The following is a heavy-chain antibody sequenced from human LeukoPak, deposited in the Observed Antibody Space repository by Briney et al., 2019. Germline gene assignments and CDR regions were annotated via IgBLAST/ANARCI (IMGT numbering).Heavy chain of an antibody. J-gene: IGHJ4*02. CDR2: IYYSGST. Sequence: PSETLSLTCTVSGGSISSYYWSWIRQPPGKGPEWIGYIYYSGSTNYNPSLKSRVTISVDTSKNQFSLKLSSVTAADTAVYYCARDLRGYSYGSDYFDYWGQGTLVTVSS. CDR3: ARDLRGYSYGSDYFDY. CDR1: GGSISSYY. D-gene: IGHD5-18*01. V-gene: IGHV4-59*01.